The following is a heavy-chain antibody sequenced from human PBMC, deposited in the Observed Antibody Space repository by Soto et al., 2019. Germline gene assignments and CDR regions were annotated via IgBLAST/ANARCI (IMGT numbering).Heavy chain of an antibody. CDR2: TSSDGNHQ. CDR3: SRGTYYPQSSGLHADY. Sequence: PGGSLRLSCATSGFMFNDYAMYWVRQAPGQGLEWVAMTSSDGNHQFYVDNVRGRFTVSRDNSKNTLNLQMNSLRPEDTAVYYCSRGTYYPQSSGLHADYWGPGTVVTVSS. CDR1: GFMFNDYA. V-gene: IGHV3-30*03. J-gene: IGHJ4*02. D-gene: IGHD3-22*01.